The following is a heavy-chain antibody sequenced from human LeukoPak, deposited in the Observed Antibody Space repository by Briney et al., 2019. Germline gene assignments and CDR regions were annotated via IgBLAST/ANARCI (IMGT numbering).Heavy chain of an antibody. D-gene: IGHD3-22*01. CDR3: PIKRYDSSGHLGYFLH. Sequence: PSETLSLTCAVYGGSFSGYYWSWIRQAPGKGLEWVSGISGSGVDTFYADSVKGRFTISRDNSKNILYLQLNSLRAEDTAVYYCPIKRYDSSGHLGYFLHRGQGTLVTVSS. J-gene: IGHJ1*01. CDR1: GGSFSGYY. CDR2: ISGSGVDT. V-gene: IGHV3-23*01.